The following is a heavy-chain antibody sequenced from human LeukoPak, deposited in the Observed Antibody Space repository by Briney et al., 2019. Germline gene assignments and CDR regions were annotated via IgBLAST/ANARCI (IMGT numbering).Heavy chain of an antibody. CDR2: IYYSGST. J-gene: IGHJ4*02. V-gene: IGHV4-59*12. CDR3: ARGGQYCSSTSCYKLHYFDY. Sequence: SETLSLTCTVSGGSISSYYWSWIRQPPGKGLEWIGYIYYSGSTNYNPSLKSRVTISVDTSKNQFSLKLSSVTAADTAVYYCARGGQYCSSTSCYKLHYFDYWGQGTLVTVSS. D-gene: IGHD2-2*01. CDR1: GGSISSYY.